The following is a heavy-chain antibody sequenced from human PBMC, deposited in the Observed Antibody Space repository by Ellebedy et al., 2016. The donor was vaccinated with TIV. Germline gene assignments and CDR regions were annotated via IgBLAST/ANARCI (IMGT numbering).Heavy chain of an antibody. D-gene: IGHD3-9*01. CDR1: GYTFTSYY. V-gene: IGHV1-46*01. CDR2: INPSGGST. CDR3: ARAATILTGYQPPDF. J-gene: IGHJ4*02. Sequence: ASVKVSCKASGYTFTSYYMHWVRQAPGQGLEWMGIINPSGGSTSYAQKFQGRVTMTRDTSTSTVYMELRSLRSEDTAVYYCARAATILTGYQPPDFWGQGTLVTVSS.